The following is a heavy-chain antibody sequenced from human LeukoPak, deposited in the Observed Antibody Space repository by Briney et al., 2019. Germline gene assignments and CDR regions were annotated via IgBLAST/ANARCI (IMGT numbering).Heavy chain of an antibody. Sequence: SETLSLTCAVYGGSFSGYYWSWIRQPPGKGLEWIGEINHSGSTNYNPSLKSRVTISVDTSKNQFSLKLSSVTAADTAAYYCARVGYCSGGSCYTESMYYFDYWGQGTLVTVSS. V-gene: IGHV4-34*01. CDR3: ARVGYCSGGSCYTESMYYFDY. J-gene: IGHJ4*02. CDR1: GGSFSGYY. D-gene: IGHD2-15*01. CDR2: INHSGST.